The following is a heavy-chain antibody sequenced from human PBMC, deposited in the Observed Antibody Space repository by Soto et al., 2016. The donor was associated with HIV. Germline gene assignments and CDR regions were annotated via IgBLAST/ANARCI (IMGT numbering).Heavy chain of an antibody. CDR2: ISSSSSTI. J-gene: IGHJ4*02. V-gene: IGHV3-48*04. D-gene: IGHD3-10*01. CDR1: GFTFSTYS. CDR3: ARGLKGYYGSGSVSDY. Sequence: EVQLVESGGGLVQPGGSLRLSCAASGFTFSTYSMNWVRQAPGKGLEWVSYISSSSSTIYYADSVKGLFTISRDNAKNSVYLQMSSLRAEDTAVYYCARGLKGYYGSGSVSDYWGQGTLVTVSS.